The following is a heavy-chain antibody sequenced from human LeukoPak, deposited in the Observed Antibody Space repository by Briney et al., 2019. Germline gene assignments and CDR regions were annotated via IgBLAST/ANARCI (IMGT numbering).Heavy chain of an antibody. CDR3: ARLKAVAGTAYYFDY. Sequence: GGSLRLSCAASGFTFSYYAMRWVRQAPGKGLEWVALISYDGSNKQYADFVKGRCTISRDDSKNTLYLQMNSLRVDDTAVYYCARLKAVAGTAYYFDYWGQGTLVTVSS. V-gene: IGHV3-30*04. D-gene: IGHD6-19*01. CDR1: GFTFSYYA. CDR2: ISYDGSNK. J-gene: IGHJ4*02.